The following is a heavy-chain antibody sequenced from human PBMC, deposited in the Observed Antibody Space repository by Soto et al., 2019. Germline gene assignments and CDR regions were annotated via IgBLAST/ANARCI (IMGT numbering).Heavy chain of an antibody. CDR1: GGSFSGYY. Sequence: ASETLSLTCAVYGGSFSGYYWSWIRQPPGKGLEWIGEINHSGSTNYNPSLKSRVTISVDTSKNQFSLKLSSVTAADTAVYYCARLRVGITIFGVVITQYFDYWGQGTLVTVSS. D-gene: IGHD3-3*01. CDR2: INHSGST. J-gene: IGHJ4*02. CDR3: ARLRVGITIFGVVITQYFDY. V-gene: IGHV4-34*01.